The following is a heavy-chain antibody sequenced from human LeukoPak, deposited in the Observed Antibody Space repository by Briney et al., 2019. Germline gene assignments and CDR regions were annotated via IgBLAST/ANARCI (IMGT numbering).Heavy chain of an antibody. CDR1: GFTFSSYA. D-gene: IGHD2-15*01. CDR3: ARASGGSCYSNFDY. V-gene: IGHV3-30*04. CDR2: ISYDGSNK. J-gene: IGHJ4*02. Sequence: PGRSLRLSCAASGFTFSSYAMHWVCQAPGKGLEWVAVISYDGSNKYYADSVKGRFTIPRDNSKNTLYLQMNSLRAEDTAVYYCARASGGSCYSNFDYWGQGTLVTVSS.